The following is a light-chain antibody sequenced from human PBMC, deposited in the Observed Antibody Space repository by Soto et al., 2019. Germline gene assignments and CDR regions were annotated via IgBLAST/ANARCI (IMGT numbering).Light chain of an antibody. CDR3: QQYDNLPT. CDR1: QNSNNY. J-gene: IGKJ5*01. Sequence: DIQMTQSPSSLSASVGDRVTITCQASQNSNNYLNWYQQKPGRAPKLLIYDASNLETGVPSRFSGSGSGTDFTFTISSLQPEDIATYYCQQYDNLPTFGQGTRLEI. V-gene: IGKV1-33*01. CDR2: DAS.